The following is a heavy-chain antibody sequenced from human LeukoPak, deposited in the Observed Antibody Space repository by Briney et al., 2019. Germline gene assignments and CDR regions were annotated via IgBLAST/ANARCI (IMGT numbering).Heavy chain of an antibody. CDR3: AGGDMRGYVPN. J-gene: IGHJ4*02. CDR1: GFTVSSNY. V-gene: IGHV3-53*01. CDR2: IYSGGST. Sequence: AGGSLRLSCAASGFTVSSNYMSWVRQAPGKGLEWVSVIYSGGSTYYAGSVKGRFTISRDNSKNTLYLQMNSLRAEDTAVYYCAGGDMRGYVPNWGQGTLVTVSS. D-gene: IGHD5-12*01.